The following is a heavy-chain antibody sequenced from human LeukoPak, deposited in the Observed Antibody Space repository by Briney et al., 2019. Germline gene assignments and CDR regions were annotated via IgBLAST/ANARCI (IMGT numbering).Heavy chain of an antibody. V-gene: IGHV1-2*02. J-gene: IGHJ4*02. CDR3: ARDSVTVTTPQIDY. CDR1: GYTFTGYY. D-gene: IGHD4-17*01. Sequence: ASVKVSCTASGYTFTGYYLHWVRQAPGQGLEWMGWINPNSGGTNYAQKFQGRVTMTRDTSISSAYMELNRLRSDDMAVYYCARDSVTVTTPQIDYWGQGTLVTVSS. CDR2: INPNSGGT.